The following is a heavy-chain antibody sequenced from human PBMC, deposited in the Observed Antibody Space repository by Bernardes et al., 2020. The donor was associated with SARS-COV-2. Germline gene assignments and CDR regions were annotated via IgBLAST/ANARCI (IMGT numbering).Heavy chain of an antibody. J-gene: IGHJ4*02. V-gene: IGHV3-23*01. CDR1: GFTFNTYS. D-gene: IGHD3-22*01. CDR3: ARDPPIGLQSNYYDSSGYYDD. CDR2: ISASGGST. Sequence: GGSLRLSCAASGFTFNTYSMSWVRQAPGKGLEWVSGISASGGSTWYADSVQGLFTISRDNSKNTLYLQMNSLRAEDTAVYYCARDPPIGLQSNYYDSSGYYDDWGQGTLVTVSS.